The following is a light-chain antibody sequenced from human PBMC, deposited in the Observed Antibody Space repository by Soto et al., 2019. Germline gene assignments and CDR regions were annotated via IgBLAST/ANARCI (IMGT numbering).Light chain of an antibody. CDR1: SGSIASNY. J-gene: IGLJ3*02. V-gene: IGLV6-57*02. CDR2: EDN. Sequence: NFMLTQPHSVSGSPGKTVTISCTGSSGSIASNYVQWYQQRPGSAPTTVIYEDNQRPSGVPDRFSGSIDSSSNSASLTISGLKTEDEADYYSQSYGSTTQVFGGGIKVTVL. CDR3: QSYGSTTQV.